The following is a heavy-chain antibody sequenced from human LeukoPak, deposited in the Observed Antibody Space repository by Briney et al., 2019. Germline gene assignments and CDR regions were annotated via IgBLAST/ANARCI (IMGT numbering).Heavy chain of an antibody. CDR2: ISSSSSYI. J-gene: IGHJ3*02. D-gene: IGHD5-24*01. Sequence: KPGGSLRLSCAASGFTFSSYSMNWVRQAPGKGLEWVSSISSSSSYIYYADSVKGRFTISRDNAKNSLYLQMNSLRAEDTAVYYCARGSGLQTLPAFDIWGQGTMVTVSS. CDR1: GFTFSSYS. CDR3: ARGSGLQTLPAFDI. V-gene: IGHV3-21*01.